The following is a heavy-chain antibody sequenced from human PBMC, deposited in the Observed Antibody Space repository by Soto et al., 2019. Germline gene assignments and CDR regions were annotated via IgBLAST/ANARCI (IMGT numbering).Heavy chain of an antibody. V-gene: IGHV3-23*01. D-gene: IGHD3-16*01. CDR3: TTEGILFTLGGLRHSRPL. CDR1: GFTFSSYA. CDR2: ISGSGGST. Sequence: PGGSLRLSCAASGFTFSSYAMSWVRQAPGKGLEWVSAISGSGGSTYYADSVKGRFTISRDNSKNTLYLQMNSLRAEDTAVYYCTTEGILFTLGGLRHSRPLWGQGTLVT. J-gene: IGHJ1*01.